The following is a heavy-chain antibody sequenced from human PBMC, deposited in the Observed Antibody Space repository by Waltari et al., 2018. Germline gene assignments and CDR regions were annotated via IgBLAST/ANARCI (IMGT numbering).Heavy chain of an antibody. J-gene: IGHJ4*02. V-gene: IGHV3-23*04. D-gene: IGHD3-3*01. CDR1: GFIITTYA. Sequence: DVQVVESGGGLVQPGGSLRLSCAASGFIITTYAVSWFRQAPGGGLEWVSAIIGNGGGTYYADSVKGRFTIYRDISKNTVYLQMNSLRAEDTAMYYCVKDYPETIFGVTIRHFFDYWGQGTLVTVSS. CDR3: VKDYPETIFGVTIRHFFDY. CDR2: IIGNGGGT.